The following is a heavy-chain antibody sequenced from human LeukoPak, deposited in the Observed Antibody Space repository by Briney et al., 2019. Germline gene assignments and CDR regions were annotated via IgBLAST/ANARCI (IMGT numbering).Heavy chain of an antibody. V-gene: IGHV4-39*01. CDR1: GGSIISTSYY. D-gene: IGHD4-17*01. J-gene: IGHJ4*02. CDR3: ATPAGPYGDYDY. Sequence: SSETLSLTCTVSGGSIISTSYYWGWVRQPPGKGLEWIGSIYYSGTTYYKSSLKSRLTISVDTSKNQFSLELTSVTAADTAVYYCATPAGPYGDYDYWGQGTLVTVSS. CDR2: IYYSGTT.